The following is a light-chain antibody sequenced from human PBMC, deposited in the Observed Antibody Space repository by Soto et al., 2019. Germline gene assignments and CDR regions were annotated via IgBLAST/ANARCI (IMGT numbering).Light chain of an antibody. CDR3: QQRSKWPGT. CDR1: QSVSSY. Sequence: EIVLTQSPATLSLSPLGIATLSFRASQSVSSYLAWYQQKPGQAPRLLIYDASNRATGTPARFGGSGSGTDFTLIISSLEPEDFAVYYCQQRSKWPGTFGQGTKVDIK. J-gene: IGKJ1*01. V-gene: IGKV3-11*01. CDR2: DAS.